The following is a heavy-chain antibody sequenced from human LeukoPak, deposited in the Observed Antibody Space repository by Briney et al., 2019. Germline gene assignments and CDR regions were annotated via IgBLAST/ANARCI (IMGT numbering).Heavy chain of an antibody. CDR3: AKLVAVAGRNY. V-gene: IGHV3-23*01. Sequence: PGETLRLSCAASGFTFSSYGMSWVRQAPGKGLEWVSAISGRDDSTYYADSVKGRFTFSRDNSKNTLYLQMNSLRAEDTAVYYCAKLVAVAGRNYWGQGTLVTVSS. J-gene: IGHJ4*02. D-gene: IGHD6-19*01. CDR2: ISGRDDST. CDR1: GFTFSSYG.